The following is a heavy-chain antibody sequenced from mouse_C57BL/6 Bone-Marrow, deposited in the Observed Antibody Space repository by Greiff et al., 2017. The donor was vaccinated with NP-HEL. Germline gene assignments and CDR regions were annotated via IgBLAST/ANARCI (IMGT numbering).Heavy chain of an antibody. D-gene: IGHD2-4*01. V-gene: IGHV2-3*01. J-gene: IGHJ3*01. CDR3: AKPGITYYDAWFAY. CDR2: IWGDGST. CDR1: GFSLTSYG. Sequence: VKLVESGPGLVAPSQSLSITCTVSGFSLTSYGVSWVRQPPGKGLEWLGVIWGDGSTNYHSALISRLSISKDNSKSQVFLKLNSLQTDDTATYYCAKPGITYYDAWFAYWGQGTLVTVSA.